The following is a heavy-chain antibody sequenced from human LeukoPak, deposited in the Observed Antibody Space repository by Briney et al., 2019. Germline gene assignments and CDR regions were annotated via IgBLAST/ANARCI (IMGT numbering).Heavy chain of an antibody. Sequence: AASVKVSRKVSGYTVTEISIHWVRQSPGNGLEWMGGLDGENDQKVYAQQFQDRVTMSEDTSTDTAYMELSNLQSEDTAVYFCADFYTTSGFFYWGQGTLVTVSS. CDR1: GYTVTEIS. D-gene: IGHD3-3*01. V-gene: IGHV1-24*01. CDR3: ADFYTTSGFFY. J-gene: IGHJ4*02. CDR2: LDGENDQK.